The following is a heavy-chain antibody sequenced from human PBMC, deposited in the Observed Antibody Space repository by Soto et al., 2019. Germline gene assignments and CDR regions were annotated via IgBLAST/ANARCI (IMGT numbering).Heavy chain of an antibody. D-gene: IGHD3-10*01. CDR3: ARDVSGRSYSPYFDY. Sequence: ASVKFSCKASGYTFPTYGISWVRQAPGQGLEWMGWISAYNGNTNYAQKLQGRVTMTTDTSTSTAYMELRSLRPDDTAVYYCARDVSGRSYSPYFDYWGQGTLVTVSS. CDR2: ISAYNGNT. CDR1: GYTFPTYG. J-gene: IGHJ4*02. V-gene: IGHV1-18*01.